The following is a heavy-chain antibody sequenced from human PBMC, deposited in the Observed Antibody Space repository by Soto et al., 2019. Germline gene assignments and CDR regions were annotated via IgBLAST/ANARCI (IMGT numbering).Heavy chain of an antibody. V-gene: IGHV3-7*01. Sequence: EVQLVESGGDLVQPGGSLRLSCAGSGFIFSAYWMSLVRHAPGKGLEWVAMINRGASGTHYVDSVKGRFTISRDNAKNSLEPQMNSLRVEDQGVYYLANLDPAEIPAGAYLGQGTPVT. CDR2: INRGASGT. CDR1: GFIFSAYW. CDR3: ANLDPAEIPAGAY. J-gene: IGHJ4*02. D-gene: IGHD2-21*01.